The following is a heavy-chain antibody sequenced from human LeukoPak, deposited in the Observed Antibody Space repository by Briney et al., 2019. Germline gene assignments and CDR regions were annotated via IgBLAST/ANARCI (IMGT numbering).Heavy chain of an antibody. CDR2: IYYTGST. CDR3: ATLVRSSKDY. CDR1: GGSISSYY. Sequence: SETLSLTCTVSGGSISSYYWSWIRQPAGKGLEWIGSIYYTGSTYYNPSLKSRVTISVDTSKNQFSLKLSSVTAADTAVYYCATLVRSSKDYWGQGTLVTVSS. V-gene: IGHV4-59*05. D-gene: IGHD2-2*01. J-gene: IGHJ4*02.